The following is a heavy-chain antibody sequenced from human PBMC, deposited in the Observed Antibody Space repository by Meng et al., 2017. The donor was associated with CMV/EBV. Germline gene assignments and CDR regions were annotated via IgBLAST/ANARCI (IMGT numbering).Heavy chain of an antibody. CDR3: AKDLYYSFDY. D-gene: IGHD2-8*01. J-gene: IGHJ4*02. CDR2: IEHDGSAK. Sequence: VDVGGGVVQAGGSLGLSCAASGVTFSSSPMHWVRQPPGKGLEWVSFIEHDGSAKTYTDSVEGRVTISRDDSENTVYLEMNSLRGEDTAVYYCAKDLYYSFDYWGQGTLVTVSS. V-gene: IGHV3-30*02. CDR1: GVTFSSSP.